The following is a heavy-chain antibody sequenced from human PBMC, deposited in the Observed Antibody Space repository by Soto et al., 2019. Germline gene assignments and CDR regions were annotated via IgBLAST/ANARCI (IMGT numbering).Heavy chain of an antibody. J-gene: IGHJ5*02. CDR2: ISSSGGTK. D-gene: IGHD6-13*01. V-gene: IGHV3-11*01. CDR3: ARGYSSSWTYNWFDP. Sequence: GGSLRLSCAASGFSFSDYYMTWIRQAPGKGLEWVSYISSSGGTKYHADSVKGRFTISRDNAKNSLYLQMNSLRAEDTAAYYCARGYSSSWTYNWFDPWGQGTLVTVSS. CDR1: GFSFSDYY.